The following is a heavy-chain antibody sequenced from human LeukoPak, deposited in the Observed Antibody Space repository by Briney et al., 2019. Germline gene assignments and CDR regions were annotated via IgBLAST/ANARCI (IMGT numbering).Heavy chain of an antibody. CDR1: GFTFSGSA. D-gene: IGHD1-1*01. CDR3: ARVSASTGFSFDY. CDR2: TRKKVNSYTT. Sequence: GGSLRLSCAASGFTFSGSALHWVRQASGKGLEWVGRTRKKVNSYTTEYAASVKGRFTISRDDSKNSLYLQMNSLKTEDTAVYYCARVSASTGFSFDYWGQGTLVTVSS. V-gene: IGHV3-72*01. J-gene: IGHJ4*02.